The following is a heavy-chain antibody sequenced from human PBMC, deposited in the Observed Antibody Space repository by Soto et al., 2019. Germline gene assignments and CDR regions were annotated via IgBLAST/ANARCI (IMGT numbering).Heavy chain of an antibody. CDR3: ARVLYYGSGSYSPYGMDV. CDR1: GVSFNNNG. D-gene: IGHD3-10*01. J-gene: IGHJ6*02. CDR2: VSPPFRTS. V-gene: IGHV1-69*01. Sequence: QVQLVQSGAEVKKPGSSVKVSCKTSGVSFNNNGIGWVRQAPGHGLEWMGGVSPPFRTSNYARKFQGRISITADASTGTVSMELSSLTSEDTAQYYCARVLYYGSGSYSPYGMDVWGHGTTVTVSS.